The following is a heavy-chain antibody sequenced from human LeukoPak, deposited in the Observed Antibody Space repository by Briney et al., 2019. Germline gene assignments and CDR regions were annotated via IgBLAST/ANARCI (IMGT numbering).Heavy chain of an antibody. J-gene: IGHJ6*02. CDR2: MNHDGSDR. V-gene: IGHV3-7*01. D-gene: IGHD1-1*01. Sequence: GGSLRLSCAASGLIFNNAWMSWVRQAPGKGLEWVANMNHDGSDRQYVDAVKGRFTISRDNAKNSSYLQMNSLRAENMAVYFCATYVNWVAGDVWGQGTTVTVSS. CDR3: ATYVNWVAGDV. CDR1: GLIFNNAW.